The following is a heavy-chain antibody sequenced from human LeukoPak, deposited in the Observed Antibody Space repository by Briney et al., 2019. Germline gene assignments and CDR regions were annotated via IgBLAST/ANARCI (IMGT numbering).Heavy chain of an antibody. CDR2: ISAYNGNT. D-gene: IGHD5-18*01. J-gene: IGHJ6*03. Sequence: ASVKVSCKASGYTFTSYGISWVRQAPGQGLEWMGWISAYNGNTNYAQKLQGRVTMTTDTSTSTAYMELSSLRSEDTAVYYCARGPTGNSYSYHMDVWGKGTTVTVSS. CDR3: ARGPTGNSYSYHMDV. V-gene: IGHV1-18*01. CDR1: GYTFTSYG.